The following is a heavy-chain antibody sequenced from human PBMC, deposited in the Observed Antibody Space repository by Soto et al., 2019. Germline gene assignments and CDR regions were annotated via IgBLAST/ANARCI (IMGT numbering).Heavy chain of an antibody. J-gene: IGHJ4*02. D-gene: IGHD3-22*01. CDR2: ISSDGGNK. Sequence: GGSLRLSCAASGFTFSRYTIHWVRQAPGKGLEWVAVISSDGGNKYYADSVKGRFTISRDNSKNTLYLQMNSLRAEDTAVYYCARDGYYYDSSGYYWSLDYWGQGTQVTVSS. CDR1: GFTFSRYT. V-gene: IGHV3-30-3*01. CDR3: ARDGYYYDSSGYYWSLDY.